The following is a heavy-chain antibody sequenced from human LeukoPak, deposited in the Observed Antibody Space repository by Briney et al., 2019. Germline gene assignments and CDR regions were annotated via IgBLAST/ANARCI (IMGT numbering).Heavy chain of an antibody. V-gene: IGHV3-7*05. Sequence: GGSLRLSCAASGFTFSSYWMSWVRQAPGKGLEWVANIKQDGSEKYYVDSVKGRFTISRDNAKNSLYLQVNSLRAEDTAVYYCTRPLFNRYYFDYWGQGTLVTVSS. J-gene: IGHJ4*02. CDR2: IKQDGSEK. CDR3: TRPLFNRYYFDY. CDR1: GFTFSSYW.